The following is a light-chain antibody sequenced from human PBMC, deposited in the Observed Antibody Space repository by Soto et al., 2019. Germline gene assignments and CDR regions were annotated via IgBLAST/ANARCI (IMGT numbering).Light chain of an antibody. V-gene: IGKV1-5*01. CDR2: DAS. CDR1: ENINRC. Sequence: DIQMTQSPSTLSASVGDRVTISCRASENINRCLAWYQQKPGKAPKLLIYDASNLESGVPSRFSVIESGTEFTFSISSLQPDDSATYYCQQCYRYWTFGQGTKVDIK. J-gene: IGKJ1*01. CDR3: QQCYRYWT.